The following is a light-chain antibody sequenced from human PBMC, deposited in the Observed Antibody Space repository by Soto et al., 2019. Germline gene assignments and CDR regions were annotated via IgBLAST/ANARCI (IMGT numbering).Light chain of an antibody. Sequence: DIQMTQSPSTLSASVGDRVTITCRASQGVSSWLAWYQQKPGKAPKLLIYEASNLESGVPSRFSGSGSGTEFTLTINSLQPDDFATYYCQQYNTYWTFGQGTKVEIK. CDR1: QGVSSW. CDR2: EAS. CDR3: QQYNTYWT. J-gene: IGKJ1*01. V-gene: IGKV1-5*03.